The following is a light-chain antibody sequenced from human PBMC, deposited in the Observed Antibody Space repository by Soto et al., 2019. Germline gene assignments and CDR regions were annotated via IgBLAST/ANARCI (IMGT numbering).Light chain of an antibody. CDR2: DVS. CDR1: SSDVGGYNY. CDR3: CSYAGSYTYV. V-gene: IGLV2-11*01. Sequence: VLTQPRSVSGSPGRSVTISCTGTSSDVGGYNYVSWYQQHPGKAPKLIIYDVSKRPSGVPDRFSGSKSGNTASLTISGLQAEDEADYYCCSYAGSYTYVFGTGTKVTLL. J-gene: IGLJ1*01.